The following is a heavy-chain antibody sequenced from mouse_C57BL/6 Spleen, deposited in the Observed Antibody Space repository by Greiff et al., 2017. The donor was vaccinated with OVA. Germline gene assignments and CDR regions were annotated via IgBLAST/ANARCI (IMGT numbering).Heavy chain of an antibody. CDR3: ARADDYCYYAMDY. Sequence: VQLQQSGAELVKPGASVKLSCTASGYNFTSYWMHWVKQRPGQGLEWIGVIDPADGDTNYNPKFKGKATLTADTSSSTAYMQLSSLTSADSAVYSCARADDYCYYAMDYWGQGTSVTVSS. D-gene: IGHD2-4*01. V-gene: IGHV1-59*01. J-gene: IGHJ4*01. CDR1: GYNFTSYW. CDR2: IDPADGDT.